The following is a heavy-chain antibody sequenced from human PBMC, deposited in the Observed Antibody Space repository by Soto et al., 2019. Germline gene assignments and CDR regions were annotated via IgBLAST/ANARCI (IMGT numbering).Heavy chain of an antibody. Sequence: ASVKVSCKASGYTFTSYGISWVRQAPGQGLEWMGWISAYNGNTNYAQRLQGRVTMTTDTSTSTAYMELRSLRSDDTAVYYCARDLIVVVPAATPFDYWGQGTLVTVSS. CDR2: ISAYNGNT. CDR3: ARDLIVVVPAATPFDY. V-gene: IGHV1-18*01. D-gene: IGHD2-2*01. CDR1: GYTFTSYG. J-gene: IGHJ4*02.